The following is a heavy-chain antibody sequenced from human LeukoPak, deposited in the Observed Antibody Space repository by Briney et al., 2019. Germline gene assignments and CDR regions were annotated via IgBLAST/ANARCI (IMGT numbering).Heavy chain of an antibody. CDR3: ARKGSAGDSEPTGAFDI. Sequence: SETLSLTCAVYVGSFSDHYWNWIRQPPGKGPEWIGEINHSGSTKYNPSLKSRVTISVDTSKNQFSLKVTSVTAADTTVYYCARKGSAGDSEPTGAFDISGQGTMVTVPS. CDR2: INHSGST. CDR1: VGSFSDHY. J-gene: IGHJ3*02. V-gene: IGHV4-34*01. D-gene: IGHD4-17*01.